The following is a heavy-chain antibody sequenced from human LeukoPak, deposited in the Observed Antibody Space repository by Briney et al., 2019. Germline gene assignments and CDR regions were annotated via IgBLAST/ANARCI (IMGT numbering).Heavy chain of an antibody. CDR3: ARHYHTDVQASFGY. CDR1: GGSFSTCCSY. D-gene: IGHD3-16*02. Sequence: PSETLSLTCTVSGGSFSTCCSYWGWIRQPPGKGLEWIGTIYYSGSTYYNPSLKSRVTMPVDRSQNHFSLKLSSVTAADTAVYYCARHYHTDVQASFGYWGQGTLVTVSS. J-gene: IGHJ4*02. CDR2: IYYSGST. V-gene: IGHV4-39*01.